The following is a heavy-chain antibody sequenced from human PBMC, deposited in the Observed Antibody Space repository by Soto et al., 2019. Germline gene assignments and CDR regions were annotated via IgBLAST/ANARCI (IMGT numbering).Heavy chain of an antibody. Sequence: EVQLLESGGGLVQPGGSLRLSCAASGFTFSSYAMSWVRQAPGKGLEWVSAISGSGASTYYADSVKGRFTISRDNSKNTLYLQMNSLRAEDTAVYYCAKEKAYYDFWSGYYSLRDAFDIWGQGTMVTVSS. CDR2: ISGSGAST. V-gene: IGHV3-23*01. CDR3: AKEKAYYDFWSGYYSLRDAFDI. CDR1: GFTFSSYA. J-gene: IGHJ3*02. D-gene: IGHD3-3*01.